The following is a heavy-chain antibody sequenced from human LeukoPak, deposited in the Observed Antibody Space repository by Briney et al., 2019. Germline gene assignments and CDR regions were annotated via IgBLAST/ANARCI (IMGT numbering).Heavy chain of an antibody. CDR1: GFTFSSYA. CDR3: AKDRRLPWDYFDS. Sequence: PGGSLRLSCAASGFTFSSYAMNWVRQAPGKGLEWVSTISSSGSNTYYAGSVKGRFTVSRDNSKNTLYLQLNSLRAEDTAIYYCAKDRRLPWDYFDSWGQGTLVTVSS. J-gene: IGHJ4*02. V-gene: IGHV3-23*01. CDR2: ISSSGSNT. D-gene: IGHD5-12*01.